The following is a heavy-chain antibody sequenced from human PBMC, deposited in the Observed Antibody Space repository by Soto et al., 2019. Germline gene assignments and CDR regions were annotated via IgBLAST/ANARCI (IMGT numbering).Heavy chain of an antibody. D-gene: IGHD6-19*01. CDR3: AKGAGYWVGAVAGTQFGGGYFDY. J-gene: IGHJ4*02. Sequence: EVQLLESGGGLVQPGGSLRLSCAASGFTFSSYAMSWVRQAPGKGLEWVSAISGSGGSTYYADSVKGRFTISRDNSKNTLYLQMNSLRAEDTAVYYCAKGAGYWVGAVAGTQFGGGYFDYWGQGTLVTVSS. CDR1: GFTFSSYA. V-gene: IGHV3-23*01. CDR2: ISGSGGST.